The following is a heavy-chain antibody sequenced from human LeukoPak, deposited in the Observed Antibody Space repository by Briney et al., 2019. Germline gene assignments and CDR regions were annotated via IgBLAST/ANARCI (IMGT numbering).Heavy chain of an antibody. J-gene: IGHJ4*02. D-gene: IGHD2-15*01. CDR2: VDHTGGT. CDR1: GGSFSDFY. V-gene: IGHV4-34*01. CDR3: ARGKYYCSGDSCSPPFDY. Sequence: PSETLSLTCAVFGGSFSDFYWSWIRQTPGKGLEWIGEVDHTGGTKYNSSLKSRVTISVDTCKNQFSLKLSSVTAADTAVYYCARGKYYCSGDSCSPPFDYWGRGALVTVSS.